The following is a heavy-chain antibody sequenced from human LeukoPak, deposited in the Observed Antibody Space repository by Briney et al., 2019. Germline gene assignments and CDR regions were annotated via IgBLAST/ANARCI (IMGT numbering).Heavy chain of an antibody. Sequence: VASVKVSCKASGYTFTGYYMHWVRQAPGQGLEWMGRINPNSGGTNYAQKFQGRATMTRDTSISTAYMELSRMRSDDTAVYYCARSSLYGSGSYHNDYWGQGTLVTVSS. D-gene: IGHD3-10*01. CDR2: INPNSGGT. V-gene: IGHV1-2*06. CDR1: GYTFTGYY. J-gene: IGHJ4*02. CDR3: ARSSLYGSGSYHNDY.